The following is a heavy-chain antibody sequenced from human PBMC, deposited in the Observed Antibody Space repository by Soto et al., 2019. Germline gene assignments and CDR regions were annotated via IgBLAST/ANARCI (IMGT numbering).Heavy chain of an antibody. CDR3: ARHVNPWAQGAFDI. Sequence: QLQLQESGPGLVKPSETLSLTCTVSGGSISSSSYYWGWIRQPPGKGLEWIGNIYYSGSTYYNPSLKSRVTISADTSKNQFSLKLSSVTAADTAVYYCARHVNPWAQGAFDIWGQGTMVTVSS. CDR1: GGSISSSSYY. D-gene: IGHD7-27*01. V-gene: IGHV4-39*01. J-gene: IGHJ3*02. CDR2: IYYSGST.